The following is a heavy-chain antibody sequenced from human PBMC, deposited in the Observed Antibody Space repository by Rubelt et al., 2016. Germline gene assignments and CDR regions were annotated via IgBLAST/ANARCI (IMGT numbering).Heavy chain of an antibody. J-gene: IGHJ4*02. V-gene: IGHV3-11*01. Sequence: VSGKGLEWVSHISSSGSAIHYGDSVKGRFTISRDSFKNTLYLQMNSLTAEDTAVYYCASWIYCSGGGCYSAPDCWGQGTLVIVSS. CDR3: ASWIYCSGGGCYSAPDC. CDR2: ISSSGSAI. D-gene: IGHD2-15*01.